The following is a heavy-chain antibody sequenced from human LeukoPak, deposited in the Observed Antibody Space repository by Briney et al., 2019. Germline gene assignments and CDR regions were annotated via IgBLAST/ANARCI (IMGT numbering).Heavy chain of an antibody. V-gene: IGHV3-7*04. D-gene: IGHD3-16*01. J-gene: IGHJ4*02. CDR1: GFTFSSYW. CDR3: ARGLPSVEYYFDY. Sequence: GGSLRLSCAASGFTFSSYWMSWDRQAPGKGLEWVANIKQDGSEKYYVDSVKGRFTISRDNAKNSLYLQMNSLRAEDTAVYYCARGLPSVEYYFDYWGQGTLVTVSS. CDR2: IKQDGSEK.